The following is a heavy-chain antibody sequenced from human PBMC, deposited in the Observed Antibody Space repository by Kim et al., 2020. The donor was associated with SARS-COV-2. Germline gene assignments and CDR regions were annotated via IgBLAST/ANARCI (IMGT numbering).Heavy chain of an antibody. CDR3: ARLVVVAAKVLLRYYYGMDV. D-gene: IGHD2-15*01. CDR2: IIPIFGTA. V-gene: IGHV1-69*13. J-gene: IGHJ6*02. CDR1: GGTFSSYA. Sequence: SVKVSCKASGGTFSSYAISWVRQAPGQGLEWMGGIIPIFGTANYAQKFQGRVTITADESTSTAYMELSSLRSEDTAVYYCARLVVVAAKVLLRYYYGMDVWGQGTTVTVSS.